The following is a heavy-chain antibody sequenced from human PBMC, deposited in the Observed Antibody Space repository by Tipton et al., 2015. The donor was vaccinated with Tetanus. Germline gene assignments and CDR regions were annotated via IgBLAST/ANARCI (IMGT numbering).Heavy chain of an antibody. V-gene: IGHV4-31*03. D-gene: IGHD3-10*01. J-gene: IGHJ6*02. CDR1: GGSISSDGAY. CDR3: ARDRGVRGGYYYYHGMDV. Sequence: TLSLTCTVSGGSISSDGAYWSWIRQHPGEGLERIGYISNSGSTYYNPSLKSRVTISVDTSQKQISLKVNSVTAADTVVYYCARDRGVRGGYYYYHGMDVWGQGTTVTVSS. CDR2: ISNSGST.